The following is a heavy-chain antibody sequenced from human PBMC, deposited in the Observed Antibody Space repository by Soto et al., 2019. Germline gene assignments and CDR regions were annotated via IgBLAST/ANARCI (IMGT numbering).Heavy chain of an antibody. V-gene: IGHV1-46*01. CDR2: INPSGGST. J-gene: IGHJ4*02. CDR1: GYALTIYY. Sequence: ASVKVSCKASGYALTIYYLDWGRQAPGQGLEWMGIINPSGGSTSYAQKFQGRVTMTRDTSTSTVYMELSSLRSEDTAVYYCARIHVWSGYLGFDYWGQGTLVTVSS. CDR3: ARIHVWSGYLGFDY. D-gene: IGHD3-3*02.